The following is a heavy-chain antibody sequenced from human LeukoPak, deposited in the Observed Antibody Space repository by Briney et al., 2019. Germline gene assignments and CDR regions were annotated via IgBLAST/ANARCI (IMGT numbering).Heavy chain of an antibody. CDR3: ATTARYCSDY. J-gene: IGHJ4*02. D-gene: IGHD6-6*01. CDR2: IFYSGNT. V-gene: IGHV4-30-4*08. Sequence: SQTLSLTCTVSGGSINTSDYYWSWIRQPPGKGLEWIGYIFYSGNTYYNPSLKSRVIISIDTSKNQFSLRLSSVTAADTAVYYCATTARYCSDYWGQGTLVTVSS. CDR1: GGSINTSDYY.